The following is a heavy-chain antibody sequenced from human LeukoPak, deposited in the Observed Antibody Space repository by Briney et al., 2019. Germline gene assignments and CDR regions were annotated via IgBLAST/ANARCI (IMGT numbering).Heavy chain of an antibody. D-gene: IGHD3-22*01. CDR1: GGSMSNYY. V-gene: IGHV4-59*12. CDR2: IFYSGNT. Sequence: SETLSLTCTVTGGSMSNYYWTWIRQPPGKGPEWIGYIFYSGNTNYNPSFKSRVTISVDTSKNQFSLKLSSVTAADTAVYYCATETYYDSSGPHFDYWGQGTLVTVSS. J-gene: IGHJ4*02. CDR3: ATETYYDSSGPHFDY.